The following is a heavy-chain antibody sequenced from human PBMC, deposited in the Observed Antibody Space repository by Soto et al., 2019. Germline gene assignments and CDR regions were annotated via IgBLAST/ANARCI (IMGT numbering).Heavy chain of an antibody. CDR1: GFTFSSYA. Sequence: SCAASGFTFSSYAMSWVRQAPGKGLEWVSAISGSGGSTYYADSVEGRFTISRDNSKNTLYLQMNSLRAEDTAVYYCAKATAAAGTSSWFDPWGQGTLVTVSS. V-gene: IGHV3-23*01. CDR3: AKATAAAGTSSWFDP. J-gene: IGHJ5*02. D-gene: IGHD6-13*01. CDR2: ISGSGGST.